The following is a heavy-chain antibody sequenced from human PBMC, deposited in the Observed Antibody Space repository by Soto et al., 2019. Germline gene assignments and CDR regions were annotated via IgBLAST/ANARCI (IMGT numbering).Heavy chain of an antibody. Sequence: EVQLLESGGGLVQPGGSLRLSCAASGFTFSSYAMSWVRQAPGKGLEWVSAISGSGGSTYYADSVKGRFTISRDNSKKTLYQQMNRLRTEDTAVYYCAKNIVATTPGSGYVQDDYWGQGTLVTVSS. V-gene: IGHV3-23*01. CDR2: ISGSGGST. D-gene: IGHD5-12*01. CDR3: AKNIVATTPGSGYVQDDY. J-gene: IGHJ4*02. CDR1: GFTFSSYA.